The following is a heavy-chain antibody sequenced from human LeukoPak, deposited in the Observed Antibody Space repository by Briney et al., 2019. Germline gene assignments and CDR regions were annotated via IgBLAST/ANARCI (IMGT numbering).Heavy chain of an antibody. D-gene: IGHD4-17*01. Sequence: SETLSLTCTVSGGSLSYYYWSWIRQPPGKGLEWIGYIYYTGLTKYNPSLESRLAISVETSKNQFSRNLSSMTAADTAVYYCARRRTYDYGPNGNYYAMDVWGQGTTVTVSS. CDR3: ARRRTYDYGPNGNYYAMDV. CDR2: IYYTGLT. V-gene: IGHV4-59*08. CDR1: GGSLSYYY. J-gene: IGHJ6*02.